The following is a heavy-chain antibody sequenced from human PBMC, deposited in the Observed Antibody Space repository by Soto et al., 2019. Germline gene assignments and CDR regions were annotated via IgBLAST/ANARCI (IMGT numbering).Heavy chain of an antibody. V-gene: IGHV1-2*04. Sequence: QVQLVQSGAEVKKPGASVKVSCKASGYTFTGYYMHWVRQAPGQGLEWMGWINPNSGGTNYAQKFQGWGTMTRDTSISTAYMELSRLRSDDTAVYYWARQTTVTSTLAFDIWGQGTMVTVSS. CDR3: ARQTTVTSTLAFDI. CDR2: INPNSGGT. J-gene: IGHJ3*02. D-gene: IGHD4-17*01. CDR1: GYTFTGYY.